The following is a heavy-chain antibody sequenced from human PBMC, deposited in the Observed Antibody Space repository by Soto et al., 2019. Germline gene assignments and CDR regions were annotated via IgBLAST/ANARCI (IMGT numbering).Heavy chain of an antibody. CDR2: ITDSGDDT. CDR1: GFTFKNYS. Sequence: GGSQILSCAASGFTFKNYSRGWVRQAPGKGLEWVSAITDSGDDTYYIDSVKGRFTISRDNSKSTLYLQMNSLRAEDTAIYYCAKLGSSSWSPHYYFDYWGQGTQVTVSS. D-gene: IGHD2-2*01. V-gene: IGHV3-23*01. CDR3: AKLGSSSWSPHYYFDY. J-gene: IGHJ4*02.